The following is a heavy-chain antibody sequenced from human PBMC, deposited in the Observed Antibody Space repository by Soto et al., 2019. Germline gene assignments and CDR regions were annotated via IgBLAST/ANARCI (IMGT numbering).Heavy chain of an antibody. CDR2: INPNSGDT. D-gene: IGHD6-19*01. J-gene: IGHJ4*02. Sequence: GASVKVSCKASGYTFSGYYIHWVRQAPGQGLEWMGWINPNSGDTNYAQKFQGRVTMTRGTSITTAYMELTTLSSDDTAMYYCTRASTVAGGSSKSLPNNYWGQGTLVTVSS. V-gene: IGHV1-2*02. CDR1: GYTFSGYY. CDR3: TRASTVAGGSSKSLPNNY.